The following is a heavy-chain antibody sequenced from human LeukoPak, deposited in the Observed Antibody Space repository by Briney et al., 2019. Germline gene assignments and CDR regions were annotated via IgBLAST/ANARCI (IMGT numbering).Heavy chain of an antibody. D-gene: IGHD6-19*01. J-gene: IGHJ2*01. Sequence: SETLSLTCTVSGGSISSYYWSWIRQPAGKGLEWIGYIYYSGSTNYNPSLKSRVTISVDTSKNQFSLKLSSVTAADTAVYYCARDHSSGLPSYFDLWGRGTLVTVSS. CDR2: IYYSGST. CDR1: GGSISSYY. CDR3: ARDHSSGLPSYFDL. V-gene: IGHV4-59*01.